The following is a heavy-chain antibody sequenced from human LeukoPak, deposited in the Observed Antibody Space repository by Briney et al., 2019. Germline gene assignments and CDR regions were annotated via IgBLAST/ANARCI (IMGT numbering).Heavy chain of an antibody. D-gene: IGHD1-26*01. CDR3: ARARKKSGGYYLSAELYFDY. J-gene: IGHJ4*02. CDR2: IYTSGST. Sequence: SETLSLTCTVSGGSIKSHFWSWIRQPAGKGLEWIGRIYTSGSTNYNPSLKSRVTMSVNTSKNQFSLKLSSVTAADTAVYYCARARKKSGGYYLSAELYFDYWGQGTLVTVSS. V-gene: IGHV4-4*07. CDR1: GGSIKSHF.